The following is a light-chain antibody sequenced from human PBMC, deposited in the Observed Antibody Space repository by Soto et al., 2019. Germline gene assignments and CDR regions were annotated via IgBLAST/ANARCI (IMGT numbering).Light chain of an antibody. CDR3: QQYISYPWT. V-gene: IGKV3D-15*01. CDR2: GAS. CDR1: QSVSSN. Sequence: IMVTQSPATLSVSPGERATFSCRASQSVSSNLAWHQQKPGQAPRLLIHGASNRPTGIPYRFSGSGSGTEFTLTIGRLQPEDFAAYYCQQYISYPWTFGQGTKVDIK. J-gene: IGKJ1*01.